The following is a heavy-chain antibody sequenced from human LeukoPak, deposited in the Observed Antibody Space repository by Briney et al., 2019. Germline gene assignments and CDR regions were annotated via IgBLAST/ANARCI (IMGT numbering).Heavy chain of an antibody. CDR2: INPNSGGT. J-gene: IGHJ3*02. Sequence: ASVTVSCKASGYTFTGYYMHWVRQAPGQGLEWMGWINPNSGGTNYAQKFQGRVTMTRDTSISTAYMELSRLRSDDTAVYYCARVFVPWKPLDAFDIWGQGTMVTVSS. CDR1: GYTFTGYY. V-gene: IGHV1-2*02. CDR3: ARVFVPWKPLDAFDI. D-gene: IGHD1-1*01.